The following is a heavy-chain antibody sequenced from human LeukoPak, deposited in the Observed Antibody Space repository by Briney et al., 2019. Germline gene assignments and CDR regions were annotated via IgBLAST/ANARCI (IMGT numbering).Heavy chain of an antibody. Sequence: ASVKVSCKASGYTFTSYGISWVRQAPGQGLEWMGWISAYNGNTNYAQKLQGRVTMTTDTSTSTAYMELRSLRSDDTAVYYCARGYDSSGYYYVSLYLQHWGQGTLVTVSS. D-gene: IGHD3-22*01. J-gene: IGHJ1*01. V-gene: IGHV1-18*01. CDR3: ARGYDSSGYYYVSLYLQH. CDR2: ISAYNGNT. CDR1: GYTFTSYG.